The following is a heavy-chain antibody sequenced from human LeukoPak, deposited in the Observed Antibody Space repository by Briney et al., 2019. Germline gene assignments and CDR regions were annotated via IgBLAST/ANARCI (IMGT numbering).Heavy chain of an antibody. CDR2: ISSGDRT. J-gene: IGHJ4*02. V-gene: IGHV3-23*01. CDR3: AKDATASPYFHWFDN. Sequence: GVSLRLSCAASGFTFSSYAMNWDRQAPGKGLEWVAGISSGDRTFHAESVKGRFTISRDKSKDTLYLQMNSLRAEDTAVYYCAKDATASPYFHWFDNWGQGTQVIVSS. CDR1: GFTFSSYA. D-gene: IGHD3-9*01.